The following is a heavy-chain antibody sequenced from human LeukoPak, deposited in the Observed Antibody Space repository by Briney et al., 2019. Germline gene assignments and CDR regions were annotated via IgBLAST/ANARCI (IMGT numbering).Heavy chain of an antibody. D-gene: IGHD3-22*01. V-gene: IGHV4-39*07. Sequence: PSETLSLTCTVSGGSISSSSYYWGWFRQPPGKGLEWIGNIYYSGSTYYNPSLKSRVTISVDTSKNQFSLKLRSVTAADTAVYYCARANYYDSSGYSRGAFDIWGQGTMVTVSS. CDR2: IYYSGST. J-gene: IGHJ3*02. CDR3: ARANYYDSSGYSRGAFDI. CDR1: GGSISSSSYY.